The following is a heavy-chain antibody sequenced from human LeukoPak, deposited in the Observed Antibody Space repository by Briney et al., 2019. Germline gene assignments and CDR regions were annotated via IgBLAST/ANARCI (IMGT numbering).Heavy chain of an antibody. CDR2: ISAYNGNT. CDR3: ARDRRWRPRESPFFDS. D-gene: IGHD5-24*01. CDR1: GYTFTSYG. Sequence: ASVKVSCKASGYTFTSYGISWVRQAPGQGLEWMGWISAYNGNTNYAQKLQGRVTMTTDTSTSTAYMELRSLRSDGTAVYYCARDRRWRPRESPFFDSWGQGTLVTVSS. J-gene: IGHJ4*02. V-gene: IGHV1-18*01.